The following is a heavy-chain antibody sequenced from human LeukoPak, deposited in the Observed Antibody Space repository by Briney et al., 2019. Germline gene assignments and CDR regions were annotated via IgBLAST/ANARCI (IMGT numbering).Heavy chain of an antibody. Sequence: GASVKVSCKASGYTFTGYYMHWVRQAPGQGLEWMGGFDPEDGETIYAQKFQGRVTMTEDTSTDTAYMELSSLRSEDTAVYYCATDPRTTVAMRQWGQGTLVTVSS. CDR2: FDPEDGET. CDR3: ATDPRTTVAMRQ. V-gene: IGHV1-24*01. CDR1: GYTFTGYY. J-gene: IGHJ4*02. D-gene: IGHD5-12*01.